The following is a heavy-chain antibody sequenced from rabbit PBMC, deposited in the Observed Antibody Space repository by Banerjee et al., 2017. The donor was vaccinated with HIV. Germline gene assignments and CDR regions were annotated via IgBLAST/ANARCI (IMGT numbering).Heavy chain of an antibody. D-gene: IGHD4-2*01. V-gene: IGHV1S45*01. CDR2: IYTGSSAST. CDR1: GFTISNDYW. Sequence: QQQLVESGGDLVQPEGSLTLTCTASGFTISNDYWICWVRQAPGKGLEWIACIYTGSSASTYYASWAKGRFTISRTSSTTVTLQMTSLTVADTATYFCARDGYAGHGYPNLWGPGTLVTVS. CDR3: ARDGYAGHGYPNL. J-gene: IGHJ4*01.